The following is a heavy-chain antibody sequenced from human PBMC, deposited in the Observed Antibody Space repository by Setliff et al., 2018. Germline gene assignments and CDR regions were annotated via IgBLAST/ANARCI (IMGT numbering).Heavy chain of an antibody. CDR1: GGSISNYY. CDR2: IYYSGST. D-gene: IGHD3-22*01. J-gene: IGHJ2*01. V-gene: IGHV4-59*08. CDR3: ARHHAQYYSDSSGYYYEDWYFDL. Sequence: ASETLSLTCTVSGGSISNYYWSWIRQPPGKGLEWIGYIYYSGSTNSIPSLKSRATISVDTSKNQFSLKLTSVTAADTAVYYCARHHAQYYSDSSGYYYEDWYFDLWGRGTLVTVSS.